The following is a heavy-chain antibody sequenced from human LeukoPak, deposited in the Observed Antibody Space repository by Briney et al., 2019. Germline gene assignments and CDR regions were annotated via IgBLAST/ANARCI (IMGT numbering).Heavy chain of an antibody. Sequence: GGSLRLSCAASGFTFSSYAMHWVRRAPGKGLEWVAVISYDGSNKYYADSVKGRFTISRDNSKNTLYLQMNSLRAEDTAVYYCARDGANVVVVSGSFDYWGQGTLVTVSS. CDR2: ISYDGSNK. D-gene: IGHD2-15*01. V-gene: IGHV3-30*04. J-gene: IGHJ4*02. CDR3: ARDGANVVVVSGSFDY. CDR1: GFTFSSYA.